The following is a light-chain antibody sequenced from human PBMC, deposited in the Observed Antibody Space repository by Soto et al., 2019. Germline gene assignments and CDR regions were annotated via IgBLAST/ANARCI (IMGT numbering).Light chain of an antibody. Sequence: THSPGTLSLSPGERATLSFRPSQSVSSSYLAWYQQKPGQAPRLLIHDASHRAAGIPARFSGSGFGTDFTLTINSLEPEDAAVYYCQQSSNWPPINFGQGTRLEIK. V-gene: IGKV3D-20*02. CDR2: DAS. CDR1: QSVSSSY. J-gene: IGKJ5*01. CDR3: QQSSNWPPIN.